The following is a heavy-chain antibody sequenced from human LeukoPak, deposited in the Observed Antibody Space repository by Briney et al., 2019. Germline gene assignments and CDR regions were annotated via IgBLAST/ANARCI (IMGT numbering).Heavy chain of an antibody. Sequence: SVKVSCKASGGTFSSYAISWVRQAPGQGLEWMGRIIPILGIANYAQKFQGRVTITADKSTSTAYMELSSLRPEDTAVYYCARVGYSSSYFDYWGQGTLVTVSS. CDR1: GGTFSSYA. J-gene: IGHJ4*02. CDR2: IIPILGIA. D-gene: IGHD6-13*01. V-gene: IGHV1-69*04. CDR3: ARVGYSSSYFDY.